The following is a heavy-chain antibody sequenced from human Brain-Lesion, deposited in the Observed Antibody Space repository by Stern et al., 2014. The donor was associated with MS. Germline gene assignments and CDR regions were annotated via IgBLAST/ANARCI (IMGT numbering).Heavy chain of an antibody. V-gene: IGHV4-31*03. J-gene: IGHJ4*02. CDR3: ARVTEFLRFFYPDY. CDR2: ISYSGKT. Sequence: QVQLVESGPGLVKPSQTLSLTCTVSGGAVSSGDRYWSWIRQHPEKGLEGIGYISYSGKTYYNPSLESRVTISMDRSKNQFSLKLRSVTAADTAVYYCARVTEFLRFFYPDYWGQGIRVTVSS. D-gene: IGHD3-3*01. CDR1: GGAVSSGDRY.